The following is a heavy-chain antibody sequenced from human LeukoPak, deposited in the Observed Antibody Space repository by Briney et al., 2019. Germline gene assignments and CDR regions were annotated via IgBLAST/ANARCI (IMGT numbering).Heavy chain of an antibody. V-gene: IGHV1-46*01. Sequence: GASVKVSCKASGYTFTSYYMHWVRQAPGQGLEWMGIINPSGGSTSYAQKFQGRVTMTRDTSTSTVYMELSSLRSEDTAVYYCARDGNMDIVVVPDYLNWFDPWGQGTLVTVSS. CDR2: INPSGGST. CDR1: GYTFTSYY. J-gene: IGHJ5*02. CDR3: ARDGNMDIVVVPDYLNWFDP. D-gene: IGHD2-2*03.